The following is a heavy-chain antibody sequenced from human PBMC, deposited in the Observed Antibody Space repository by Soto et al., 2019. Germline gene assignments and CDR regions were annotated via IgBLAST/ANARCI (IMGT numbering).Heavy chain of an antibody. V-gene: IGHV4-59*01. CDR3: ARGGSTQPRRHNWFDP. CDR1: GGSISSYY. D-gene: IGHD6-13*01. CDR2: IYYSGST. J-gene: IGHJ5*02. Sequence: QVQLQESGPGLVKPSETLSLTCTVSGGSISSYYWSWIRQPPGKGLEWIGYIYYSGSTNYNPSLKSRVTISVDTSNNQFSLKLSSVTAADTAVYYCARGGSTQPRRHNWFDPWGQGTLVTVSS.